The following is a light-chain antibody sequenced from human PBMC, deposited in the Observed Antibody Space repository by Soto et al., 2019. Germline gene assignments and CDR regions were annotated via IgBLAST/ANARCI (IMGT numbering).Light chain of an antibody. CDR1: QGISSW. CDR3: QQANSFPLS. J-gene: IGKJ4*01. CDR2: AAA. V-gene: IGKV1-12*01. Sequence: DIEMTQSPSSLSASVGDRVTITCRASQGISSWLASYQQQQGRAPQLLIYAAASLQGGAPSRCTGSGSATDFTLPITGLQPDDVATYYCQQANSFPLSFGGGTKVDIK.